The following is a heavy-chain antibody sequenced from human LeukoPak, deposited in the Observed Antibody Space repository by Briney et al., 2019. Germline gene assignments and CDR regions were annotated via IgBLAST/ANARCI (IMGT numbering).Heavy chain of an antibody. Sequence: ASVKVSCKAFGYTFTSYYMHWVRQAPGQGLEWMGGIIPIFGTANYAQKFQGRVTITADESTSTAYMELSSLRSEDTAVYYCAISRGGDSFDPWGQGTLVTVSS. D-gene: IGHD2-15*01. CDR2: IIPIFGTA. V-gene: IGHV1-69*13. J-gene: IGHJ5*02. CDR1: GYTFTSYY. CDR3: AISRGGDSFDP.